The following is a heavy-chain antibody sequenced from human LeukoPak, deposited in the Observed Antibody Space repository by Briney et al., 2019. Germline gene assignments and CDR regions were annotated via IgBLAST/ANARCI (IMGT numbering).Heavy chain of an antibody. J-gene: IGHJ4*02. D-gene: IGHD3-10*01. Sequence: PSGTLSLTCAVSGGSISSSNWWSWVRQPPGKGLEWIGEIYHSGSTNYNPSLKSRVTISVDKSKNQFSLKLSSVTAADTAVYYCAKASRLLHGSGSYPGYFDYWGQGALVTVSS. CDR1: GGSISSSNW. CDR2: IYHSGST. CDR3: AKASRLLHGSGSYPGYFDY. V-gene: IGHV4-4*02.